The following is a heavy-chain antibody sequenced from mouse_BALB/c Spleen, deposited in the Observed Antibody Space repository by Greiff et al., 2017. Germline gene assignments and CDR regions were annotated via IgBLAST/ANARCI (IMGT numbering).Heavy chain of an antibody. CDR1: GYSITSGYY. D-gene: IGHD2-4*01. CDR3: ARVSTMITTGAMDY. J-gene: IGHJ4*01. Sequence: EVQLQESGPGLVKPSQSLSLTCSVTGYSITSGYYWNWIRQFPGNKLEWMGYISYDGSNNYNPSLKNRISITRDTSKNQFFLKLNSVTTEDTATYYCARVSTMITTGAMDYWGQGTSVTVSS. CDR2: ISYDGSN. V-gene: IGHV3-6*02.